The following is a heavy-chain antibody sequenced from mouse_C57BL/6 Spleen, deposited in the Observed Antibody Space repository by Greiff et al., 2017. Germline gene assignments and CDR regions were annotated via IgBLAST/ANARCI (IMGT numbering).Heavy chain of an antibody. D-gene: IGHD1-1*01. J-gene: IGHJ2*01. CDR3: TRPGTTGRDY. CDR1: GYTFTDYE. V-gene: IGHV1-15*01. Sequence: VQVVESGAELVRPGASVTLSCKASGYTFTDYEMHWVKQTPVHGLEWIGAIDPETGGTAYNQKFKGKAILTADKSSSTAYMELRSLTSEDSAVYYCTRPGTTGRDYWGQGTTLTVSS. CDR2: IDPETGGT.